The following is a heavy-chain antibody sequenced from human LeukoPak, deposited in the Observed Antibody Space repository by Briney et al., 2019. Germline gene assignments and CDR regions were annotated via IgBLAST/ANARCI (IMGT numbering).Heavy chain of an antibody. CDR3: AGGRGKRIPMFRFFAY. V-gene: IGHV3-21*01. J-gene: IGHJ4*02. CDR1: GLTFSGAS. CDR2: ISSSSEYI. Sequence: GGSLRLSCVVSGLTFSGASMAWVRQAPGKGLEWVASISSSSEYIFQKDSLKGRFTISRDNAKNSVFLELNNLRAEDTAIYYCAGGRGKRIPMFRFFAYWGQGALVTVSS. D-gene: IGHD3-10*01.